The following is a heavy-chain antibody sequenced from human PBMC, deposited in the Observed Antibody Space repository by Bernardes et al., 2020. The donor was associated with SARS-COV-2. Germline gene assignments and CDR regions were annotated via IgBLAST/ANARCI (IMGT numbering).Heavy chain of an antibody. CDR3: AHRAFLYDDDDFYYSGFDY. V-gene: IGHV2-5*02. J-gene: IGHJ4*02. Sequence: SGDTLSHPPHPLTLPRSFSLFPLRPAGVGVAWVRQPPRKPLEWLLPTLRDDDQRYSPSLRRRPTITKDTSKSQVVLTMTNMDPVDTATYYFAHRAFLYDDDDFYYSGFDYRGQGTLVTVSS. D-gene: IGHD3-22*01. CDR2: TLRDDDQ. CDR1: LFPLRPAGVG.